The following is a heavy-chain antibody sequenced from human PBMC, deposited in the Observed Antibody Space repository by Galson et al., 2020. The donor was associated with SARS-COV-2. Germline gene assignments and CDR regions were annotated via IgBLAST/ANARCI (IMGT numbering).Heavy chain of an antibody. J-gene: IGHJ3*02. Sequence: GESLKISCAASGFTFSSYAMHWVRQAPGKGLEWVAVISYDGSNKYYADSVKGRFTISRDNSKNTLYLQMNSLRAEDTAVYYCARDHGFGELYGGAFDIWGQGTMVTVSS. V-gene: IGHV3-30-3*01. CDR2: ISYDGSNK. D-gene: IGHD3-10*01. CDR3: ARDHGFGELYGGAFDI. CDR1: GFTFSSYA.